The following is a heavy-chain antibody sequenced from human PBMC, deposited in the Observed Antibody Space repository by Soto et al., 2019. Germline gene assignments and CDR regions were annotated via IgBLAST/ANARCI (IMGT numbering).Heavy chain of an antibody. Sequence: GGSLRLSCAASGFTFSSYWMSWVRQAPGKGLEWVANIKQDGSEKYYVDSVKGRFTISRDNAKNSLYLQMNSLRAEDTAVYYCARDSRGYSYGYFADWGQGTLVTVST. D-gene: IGHD5-18*01. CDR2: IKQDGSEK. J-gene: IGHJ4*02. V-gene: IGHV3-7*01. CDR3: ARDSRGYSYGYFAD. CDR1: GFTFSSYW.